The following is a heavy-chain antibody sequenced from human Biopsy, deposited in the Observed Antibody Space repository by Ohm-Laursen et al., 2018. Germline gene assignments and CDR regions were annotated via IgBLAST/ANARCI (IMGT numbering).Heavy chain of an antibody. J-gene: IGHJ6*02. D-gene: IGHD5-18*01. CDR2: ISSSSNFI. CDR3: AKDRYNYTPIGGFSMDV. Sequence: SLRLSCAASGFSFSSYGMHWVRQAPGKGLEWVSSISSSSNFIYYADSVKGRFTISRDNSGDTLYLQMSSLRAEDTAVYYCAKDRYNYTPIGGFSMDVWGQGTTVTVSS. V-gene: IGHV3-21*06. CDR1: GFSFSSYG.